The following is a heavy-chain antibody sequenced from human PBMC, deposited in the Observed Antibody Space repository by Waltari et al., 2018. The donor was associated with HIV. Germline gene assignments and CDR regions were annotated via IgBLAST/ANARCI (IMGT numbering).Heavy chain of an antibody. CDR3: ARDFYFGSADYAYFDS. D-gene: IGHD3-10*01. Sequence: QVQLQASGPGLVKPSHTLFLTCPVSAGSIIHTYLSWVQQPAGRALECIGRIYPTGDTNHNPSLSIPLTLSVDKSKSQFSRKLNSVTAADTATSDCARDFYFGSADYAYFDSWRQGTRVIVSS. CDR2: IYPTGDT. V-gene: IGHV4-4*07. J-gene: IGHJ4*02. CDR1: AGSIIHTY.